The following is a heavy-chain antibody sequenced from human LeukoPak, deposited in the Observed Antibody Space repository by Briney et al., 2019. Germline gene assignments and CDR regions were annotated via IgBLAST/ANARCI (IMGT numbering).Heavy chain of an antibody. CDR1: GYTFTSYY. CDR3: ARVSYGDYYGY. D-gene: IGHD4-17*01. Sequence: ASVKVSCKASGYTFTSYYMHWVRQAPGQGLEGMGIINPSGGSTSYAQKFQGRVTMTRDTSTSTVYMELSSLRSEDTAVYYCARVSYGDYYGYWGQGTLVAVSS. CDR2: INPSGGST. J-gene: IGHJ4*02. V-gene: IGHV1-46*01.